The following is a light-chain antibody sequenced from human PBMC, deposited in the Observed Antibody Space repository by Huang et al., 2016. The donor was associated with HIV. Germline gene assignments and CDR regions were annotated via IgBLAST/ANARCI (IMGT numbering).Light chain of an antibody. J-gene: IGKJ1*01. Sequence: IQLTQSPASLSASVGDRVTITCRASQDIGNDLGWYQQRLGKATKLLAYTASQLQSGVPSRFTGSGSGTHFTLTISGLQPEDFATYYCLQDYTYPWTFGQGTKVEI. CDR3: LQDYTYPWT. CDR1: QDIGND. CDR2: TAS. V-gene: IGKV1-6*01.